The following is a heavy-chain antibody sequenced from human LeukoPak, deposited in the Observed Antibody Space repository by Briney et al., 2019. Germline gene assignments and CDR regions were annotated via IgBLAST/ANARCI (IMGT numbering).Heavy chain of an antibody. Sequence: ASVKVSCKASGGTFSSYAISWVRQAPGQGLEWLGGIIPIFGTANYAQKFQGRVTITTDESTSTAYMELSSLRSEDTAVYYCARDSPAYDFTDYWGQGTLVTVSS. CDR3: ARDSPAYDFTDY. CDR2: IIPIFGTA. V-gene: IGHV1-69*05. CDR1: GGTFSSYA. D-gene: IGHD3-3*01. J-gene: IGHJ4*02.